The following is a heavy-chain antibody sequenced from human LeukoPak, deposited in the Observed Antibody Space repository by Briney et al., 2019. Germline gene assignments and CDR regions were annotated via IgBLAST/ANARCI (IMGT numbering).Heavy chain of an antibody. CDR1: GGSISSGGYS. CDR2: IYHSGST. CDR3: ARMDYGDYEGWFDP. J-gene: IGHJ5*02. V-gene: IGHV4-30-2*01. Sequence: PSQTLSLTCAVSGGSISSGGYSWSWIRQPPGKGLEWIGYIYHSGSTYYNPSPKSRVTISVDRSKNQFSLKLSSVTAADTAVYYCARMDYGDYEGWFDPWGQGTLVTVSS. D-gene: IGHD4-17*01.